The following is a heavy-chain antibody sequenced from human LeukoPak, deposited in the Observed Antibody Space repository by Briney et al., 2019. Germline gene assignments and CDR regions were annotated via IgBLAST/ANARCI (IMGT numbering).Heavy chain of an antibody. CDR2: IHYSGNT. Sequence: SQTLSLTCTVSGDSISSGRHYWSWIRQPAGKGLEWIGRIHYSGNTKYNPSLNGRHSISVDTSKNQFSLNITPVTAADTAVYYCARGGLYWFDPWGQGTQVTVSS. D-gene: IGHD3-10*01. CDR1: GDSISSGRHY. V-gene: IGHV4-61*02. CDR3: ARGGLYWFDP. J-gene: IGHJ5*02.